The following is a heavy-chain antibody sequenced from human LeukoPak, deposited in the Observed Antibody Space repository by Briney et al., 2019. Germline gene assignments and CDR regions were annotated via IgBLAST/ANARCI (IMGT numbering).Heavy chain of an antibody. CDR1: GFTFSSYG. Sequence: GGTLRLSCAASGFTFSSYGMSWVRQAPGKGLEWVANIKQDGSEKYYVDSVKGRFTISRDNAKNSLYLQMNSLRAEDTAVYYCARDPSYGSGSYYWDYWGQGTLVTVSS. V-gene: IGHV3-7*01. CDR2: IKQDGSEK. J-gene: IGHJ4*02. D-gene: IGHD3-10*01. CDR3: ARDPSYGSGSYYWDY.